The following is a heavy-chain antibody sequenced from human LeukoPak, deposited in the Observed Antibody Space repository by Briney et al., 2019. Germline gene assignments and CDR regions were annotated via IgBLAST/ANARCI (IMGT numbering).Heavy chain of an antibody. CDR3: AKAGWYQSPVDY. Sequence: SGGSLRLSCAASEFTFSSYAMSWVRQAPGKGLEWVSAISGSGGSTYYADSVKGRFTISRDNSKNTLYLQMNSLRAEDTAVYYCAKAGWYQSPVDYWGQGTLVTVSS. CDR2: ISGSGGST. D-gene: IGHD6-19*01. J-gene: IGHJ4*02. V-gene: IGHV3-23*01. CDR1: EFTFSSYA.